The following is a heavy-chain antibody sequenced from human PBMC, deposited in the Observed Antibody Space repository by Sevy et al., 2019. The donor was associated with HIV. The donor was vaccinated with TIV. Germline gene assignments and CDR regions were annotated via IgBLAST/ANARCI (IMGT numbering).Heavy chain of an antibody. D-gene: IGHD5-12*01. V-gene: IGHV3-30*02. CDR2: IQYDGSNK. CDR1: GFIFSSYG. J-gene: IGHJ3*02. CDR3: LKVHGGLRSDFDI. Sequence: GGSLRLSCAASGFIFSSYGMHWVRQAPGKGLEWVAFIQYDGSNKYYADSVKGRFTISRDNSKNTLFLQMNSLRAEDTAVYFCLKVHGGLRSDFDIWGQGTEVTVSS.